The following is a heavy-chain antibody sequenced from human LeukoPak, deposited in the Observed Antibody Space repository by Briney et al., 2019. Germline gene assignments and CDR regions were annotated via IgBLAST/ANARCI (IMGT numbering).Heavy chain of an antibody. J-gene: IGHJ4*02. D-gene: IGHD3-22*01. CDR3: AGGPRNYYDSSGYCVY. Sequence: ASVKVSCKASGYTFTGYYMHWVRQAPGQGPEWMGWINPNSGGTNYAQKFQGRVTMTRDTSISTAYMELSRLRSDDTAVYYCAGGPRNYYDSSGYCVYWGQGTLVTVSS. CDR2: INPNSGGT. V-gene: IGHV1-2*02. CDR1: GYTFTGYY.